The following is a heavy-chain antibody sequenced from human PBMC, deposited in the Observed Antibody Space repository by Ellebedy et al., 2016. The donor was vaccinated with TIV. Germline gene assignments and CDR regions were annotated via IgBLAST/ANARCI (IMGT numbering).Heavy chain of an antibody. J-gene: IGHJ4*02. Sequence: AASVKVSCKASGYTFTSYYMHWVRQAPGQGLEWMGIINPNGGRTSYAQKFQGRVTMTRDTSTSTVYMELSWLRSDDTAVYYCARDGACGGDCYGDNYWGQGSLVTVSS. D-gene: IGHD2-21*02. V-gene: IGHV1-46*01. CDR1: GYTFTSYY. CDR2: INPNGGRT. CDR3: ARDGACGGDCYGDNY.